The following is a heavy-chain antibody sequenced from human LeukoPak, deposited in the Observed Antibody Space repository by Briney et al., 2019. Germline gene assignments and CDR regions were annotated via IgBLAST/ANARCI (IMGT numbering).Heavy chain of an antibody. CDR2: INHSGST. D-gene: IGHD2-2*01. CDR3: ARGYCSSTSCYGFDY. Sequence: PSEALSLTCAVYGGXFSGYYCSWIRQPPGKGLEWIGEINHSGSTNYNPSLKSRVTISVDTSKNQFSLKLSSVTAADTAVYYCARGYCSSTSCYGFDYWGQGTLVTVSS. V-gene: IGHV4-34*01. J-gene: IGHJ4*02. CDR1: GGXFSGYY.